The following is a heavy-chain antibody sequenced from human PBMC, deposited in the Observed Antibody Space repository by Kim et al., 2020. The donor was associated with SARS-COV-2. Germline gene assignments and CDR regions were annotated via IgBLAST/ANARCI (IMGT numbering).Heavy chain of an antibody. Sequence: SQTLSLTCAISGDSVSSNIWTWIRQSPSRGLEWLGRTYYESKWYNEYAPSLKSRITIKPDTSKNQVSLQLNSVTPEDTAMYFCARGKFFDYWGQGTLVTV. CDR3: ARGKFFDY. CDR2: TYYESKWYN. J-gene: IGHJ4*02. CDR1: GDSVSSNI. V-gene: IGHV6-1*01.